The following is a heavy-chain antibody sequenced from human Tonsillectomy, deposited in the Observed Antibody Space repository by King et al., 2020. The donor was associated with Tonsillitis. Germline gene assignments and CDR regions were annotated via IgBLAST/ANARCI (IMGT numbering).Heavy chain of an antibody. V-gene: IGHV3-74*01. D-gene: IGHD3-22*01. Sequence: VQLVESGGGLVQPGGSLRLSCAASGFTFSSYWMHWVRQAPGKGLVWVSRINSDGSSTSYADSVKGRFTISRDNAKNTLYLQMNSLRAEDTAVYYCARDQLKPGRYYYDSSGYYRYYYGMDVWGQGTTVTVSS. CDR2: INSDGSST. J-gene: IGHJ6*02. CDR1: GFTFSSYW. CDR3: ARDQLKPGRYYYDSSGYYRYYYGMDV.